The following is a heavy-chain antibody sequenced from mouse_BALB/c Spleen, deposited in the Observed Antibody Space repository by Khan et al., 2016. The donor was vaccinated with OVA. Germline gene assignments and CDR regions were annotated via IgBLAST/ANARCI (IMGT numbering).Heavy chain of an antibody. CDR1: GYTFTDYN. CDR3: ARSGYGSFGY. Sequence: VQLQQSGPELVKPGASVKISCKASGYTFTDYNMDWVRQSQGESLEWIGYIFPNTGGTGYNQKFKTKATLTVDGSSSTAYMELRSLTSEDSAVYYVARSGYGSFGYWGQGTLVTVSA. D-gene: IGHD1-2*01. J-gene: IGHJ3*01. CDR2: IFPNTGGT. V-gene: IGHV1S29*02.